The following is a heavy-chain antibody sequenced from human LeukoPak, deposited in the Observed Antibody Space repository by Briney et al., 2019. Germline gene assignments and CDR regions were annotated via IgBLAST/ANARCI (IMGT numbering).Heavy chain of an antibody. Sequence: GGSLRLSCTTSGFTFNIFAMNWVRQAPGRGLEWVSSINYGGDTTYYADSVKGRFTISRDNSKNTLYLQMNRLRAEDTAVYYCAKQAWWSGYFYFLPFDYWGQGTLVTVSS. CDR1: GFTFNIFA. D-gene: IGHD3-3*01. V-gene: IGHV3-23*01. CDR3: AKQAWWSGYFYFLPFDY. J-gene: IGHJ4*02. CDR2: INYGGDTT.